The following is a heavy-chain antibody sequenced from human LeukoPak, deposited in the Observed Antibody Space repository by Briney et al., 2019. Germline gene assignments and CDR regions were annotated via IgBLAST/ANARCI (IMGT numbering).Heavy chain of an antibody. D-gene: IGHD2-15*01. CDR1: GFSFSNYG. J-gene: IGHJ5*02. Sequence: PGGSLRLSCAASGFSFSNYGMHWVRLAPDKGLEWVAYIHYDESQKYYADSVKGRFTGSRDNSKNTLFLEMDSLRPEDTAVYHCAKDHCSSGSCSNLFDPWGQGTLVTVSS. CDR2: IHYDESQK. CDR3: AKDHCSSGSCSNLFDP. V-gene: IGHV3-30*02.